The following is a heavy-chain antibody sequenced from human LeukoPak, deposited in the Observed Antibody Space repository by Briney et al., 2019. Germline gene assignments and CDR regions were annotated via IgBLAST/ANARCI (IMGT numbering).Heavy chain of an antibody. D-gene: IGHD2-2*01. Sequence: GASVKVSCKASGYTFTRYYMHWVRQAPGQGLEWMGIINPSGGSKIYAQKFQGRVTMTRDTSTITVYMELSSLRSEDTAVYYCARENIVVVPAAHEYYFDYWGQGTLVTVSS. CDR2: INPSGGSK. CDR3: ARENIVVVPAAHEYYFDY. J-gene: IGHJ4*02. CDR1: GYTFTRYY. V-gene: IGHV1-46*01.